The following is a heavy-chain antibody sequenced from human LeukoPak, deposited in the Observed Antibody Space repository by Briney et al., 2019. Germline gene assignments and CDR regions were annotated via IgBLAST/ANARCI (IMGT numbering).Heavy chain of an antibody. V-gene: IGHV4-4*07. J-gene: IGHJ4*02. D-gene: IGHD3-10*01. CDR1: GNSFGDYY. Sequence: SETLSLTCTVSGNSFGDYYWSWIRQPAGKGLEWIGRIYTSGSTTYNPSLKSRVTMSVDTSKNQFSLKLSSVTAADTAVYYCARVGYFGSGNYYNDRDAFDYWGQGTLVTVSS. CDR2: IYTSGST. CDR3: ARVGYFGSGNYYNDRDAFDY.